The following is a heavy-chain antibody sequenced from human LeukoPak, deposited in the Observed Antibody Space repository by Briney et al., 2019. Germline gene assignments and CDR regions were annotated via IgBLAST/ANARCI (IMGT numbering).Heavy chain of an antibody. CDR3: ARGGYDDYYYYYYMDV. V-gene: IGHV3-72*01. CDR1: GFTFSDRY. CDR2: TRNKANSYTT. D-gene: IGHD5-12*01. J-gene: IGHJ6*03. Sequence: GGSLRLSCAASGFTFSDRYMDWVRQAPAKGLEWVGRTRNKANSYTTEYAASVKGRFTISRDDSKNSLYLQMNSLKTEDTAVYYCARGGYDDYYYYYYMDVWGKGTTVTVSS.